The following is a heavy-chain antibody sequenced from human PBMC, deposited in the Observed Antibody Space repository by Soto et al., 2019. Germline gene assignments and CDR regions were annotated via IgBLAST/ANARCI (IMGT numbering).Heavy chain of an antibody. J-gene: IGHJ4*02. CDR2: IYHTGTT. CDR1: GSSMSDYY. D-gene: IGHD5-18*01. V-gene: IGHV4-59*01. CDR3: TRVPRDYTYGPDF. Sequence: QVQLQESGPGLVKPSGTLSLTCHVSGSSMSDYYWSWIRQSPGKGLEWFGYIYHTGTTNYNPSLKSRVTMSIDTSSNQFSLRVRSVTAADTAVYFCTRVPRDYTYGPDFWGQGTLVTVSS.